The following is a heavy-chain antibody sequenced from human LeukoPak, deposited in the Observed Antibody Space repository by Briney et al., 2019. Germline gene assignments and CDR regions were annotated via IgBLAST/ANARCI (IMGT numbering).Heavy chain of an antibody. CDR2: IYYSGST. CDR1: GYSISSGYY. V-gene: IGHV4-38-2*01. CDR3: ARRAGSGSAPMFDY. Sequence: SETLSLTCAVSGYSISSGYYGGGIRQPPGKGLEWIGTIYYSGSTYYNPSLKSRLTISVDTSKNHFSLKLMSVTAPDTAVYYCARRAGSGSAPMFDYWGQGSLVTVSS. J-gene: IGHJ4*02. D-gene: IGHD1-26*01.